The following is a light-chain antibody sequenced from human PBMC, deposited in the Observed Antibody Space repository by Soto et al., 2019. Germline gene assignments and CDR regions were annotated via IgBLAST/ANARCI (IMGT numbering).Light chain of an antibody. Sequence: EIVLTQSPGTLSLSPGERATLSCRSSQSVSSSYLAWYQQKPGQAPRLLIYGASSRATGIPDRFSGSGSGTDFTLTSSRLEPEDFAVYYCQRYGRQTWTFGQGTKVEIK. CDR2: GAS. CDR3: QRYGRQTWT. CDR1: QSVSSSY. J-gene: IGKJ1*01. V-gene: IGKV3-20*01.